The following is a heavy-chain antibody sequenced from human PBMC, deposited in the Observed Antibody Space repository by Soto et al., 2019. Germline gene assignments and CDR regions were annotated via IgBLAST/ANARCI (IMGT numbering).Heavy chain of an antibody. V-gene: IGHV3-33*01. D-gene: IGHD2-2*01. J-gene: IGHJ6*02. Sequence: QVQLVESGGGVVQPGRSLRLSCAASGFTFSSYGMHWVRQAPGKGLEWVAVIWYDGSNKYYADSVKGRFTISRDNSKNTLYLQMNSLRAEDTAEYYCARDWKDIVVVPAAHDYYYGMDVWGQGTTVTVSS. CDR3: ARDWKDIVVVPAAHDYYYGMDV. CDR1: GFTFSSYG. CDR2: IWYDGSNK.